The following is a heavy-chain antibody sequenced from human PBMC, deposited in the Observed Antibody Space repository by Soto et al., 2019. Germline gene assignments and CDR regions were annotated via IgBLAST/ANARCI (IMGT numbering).Heavy chain of an antibody. CDR1: GGSISSSNW. D-gene: IGHD4-17*01. CDR3: ARGGATVVTLPYVAVDI. V-gene: IGHV4-4*02. J-gene: IGHJ3*02. CDR2: IYHSGST. Sequence: SETLSLTCAVSGGSISSSNWWSWVRQPPGKGLEWIGEIYHSGSTNYNPSLKSRVTISVDKSKNHFSLKLSSVTAADTAVYYCARGGATVVTLPYVAVDIWGQGTMVTVSS.